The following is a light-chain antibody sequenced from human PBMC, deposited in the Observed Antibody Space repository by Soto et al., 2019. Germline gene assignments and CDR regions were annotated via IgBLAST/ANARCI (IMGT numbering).Light chain of an antibody. V-gene: IGKV1-5*03. Sequence: DVQMTQSPSTLSASVVGRVTITCRASQSISSWLAWYQQKPGKAPKLLIYKASTLESGVPSNFSGSGSGTEFTLTISSLQPEDFATYYCQQYNSYPWTFGQGTKVDIK. CDR2: KAS. CDR3: QQYNSYPWT. CDR1: QSISSW. J-gene: IGKJ1*01.